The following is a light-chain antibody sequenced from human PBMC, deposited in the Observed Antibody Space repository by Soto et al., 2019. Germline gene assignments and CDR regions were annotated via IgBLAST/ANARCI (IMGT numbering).Light chain of an antibody. CDR2: GAS. Sequence: EIVMTQSPAILSVSPGERATLSCRASQSVRGNLAWYRQNPGQPPRLLIYGASTRATGIPGRFRGSGSGTEFTLTISSLQSEDFAVYYCQQYTNWPWTFGQGTKVEIK. CDR3: QQYTNWPWT. V-gene: IGKV3-15*01. CDR1: QSVRGN. J-gene: IGKJ1*01.